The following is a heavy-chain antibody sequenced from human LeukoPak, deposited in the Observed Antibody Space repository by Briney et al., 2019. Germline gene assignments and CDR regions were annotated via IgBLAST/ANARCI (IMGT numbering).Heavy chain of an antibody. CDR1: GFIFSSYA. J-gene: IGHJ4*02. D-gene: IGHD2-8*01. Sequence: GGSLRLSCAASGFIFSSYAMSWVRQAPGKGLEWVSPISGSGGSTYYADSVKGRFTISRDNSKNTVYLQMNSLRAEDTAVYYCAKDRSCTNDVCHADFDYGGQGTLVTVPS. CDR3: AKDRSCTNDVCHADFDY. V-gene: IGHV3-23*01. CDR2: ISGSGGST.